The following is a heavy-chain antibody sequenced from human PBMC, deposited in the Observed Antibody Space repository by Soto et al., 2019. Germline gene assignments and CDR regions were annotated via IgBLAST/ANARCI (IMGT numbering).Heavy chain of an antibody. CDR3: AKDQTIAAADFDY. D-gene: IGHD6-13*01. J-gene: IGHJ4*02. CDR1: GFPFSSYA. CDR2: ISGSGDST. Sequence: GGSLRLSCAASGFPFSSYAMSWVRQAPGKGLEWVSAISGSGDSTYYADSVKGRFTISRDNSKNTLYLQMNSLRAEDTAIYYCAKDQTIAAADFDYWGQGTLVTVSS. V-gene: IGHV3-23*01.